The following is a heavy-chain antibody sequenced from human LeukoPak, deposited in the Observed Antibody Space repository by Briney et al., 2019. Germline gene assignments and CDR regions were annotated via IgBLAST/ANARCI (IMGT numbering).Heavy chain of an antibody. CDR1: GFIFTNYA. CDR2: ISSRGSPI. CDR3: AIGYFDWLSSQFDY. J-gene: IGHJ4*02. V-gene: IGHV3-11*01. Sequence: GGSLRLSCAASGFIFTNYAMCWVRQAPGKGLEWVSYISSRGSPIYYADSVKGRFTISRDNAKNSLYLQMNSLRAEDTAVYYCAIGYFDWLSSQFDYWGQGTLVTVSS. D-gene: IGHD3-9*01.